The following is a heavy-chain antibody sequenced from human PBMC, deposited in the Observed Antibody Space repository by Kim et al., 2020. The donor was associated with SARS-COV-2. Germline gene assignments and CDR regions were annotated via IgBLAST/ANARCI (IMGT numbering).Heavy chain of an antibody. CDR2: IIPIFGTA. V-gene: IGHV1-69*13. D-gene: IGHD4-17*01. CDR1: GGTFSSYA. CDR3: ARDPGDYGDYVI. Sequence: SVKVSCKASGGTFSSYAISWVRQAPGQGLEWMGGIIPIFGTANYAQKFQGRVTITADESTSTAYMGLSSLRSEDTAVYYCARDPGDYGDYVIWGQGTLVTVSS. J-gene: IGHJ4*02.